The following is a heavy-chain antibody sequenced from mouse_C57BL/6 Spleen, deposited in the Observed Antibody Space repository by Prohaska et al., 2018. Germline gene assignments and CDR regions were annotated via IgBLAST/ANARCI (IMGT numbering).Heavy chain of an antibody. CDR1: GYTFTSYW. V-gene: IGHV1-69*01. J-gene: IGHJ2*01. CDR3: ASDGHRYGLDY. CDR2: IDLSDSYT. Sequence: QVQLQQPGAELVMPGASVKLSCKASGYTFTSYWMHWVKQRPGQGLEWIGEIDLSDSYTNYNQKFKGKATLTVDKSSSTAYMQLSSLTSEDSAVYYCASDGHRYGLDYWGQGTTLTVSS. D-gene: IGHD1-1*01.